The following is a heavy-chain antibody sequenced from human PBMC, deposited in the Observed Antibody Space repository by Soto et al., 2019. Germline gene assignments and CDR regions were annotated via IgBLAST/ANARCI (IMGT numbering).Heavy chain of an antibody. CDR2: IYYSGST. D-gene: IGHD6-6*01. V-gene: IGHV4-31*02. J-gene: IGHJ6*02. CDR1: GGSISSGGYY. Sequence: ASETLSLTCTVSGGSISSGGYYWSWIRQHPGKGLEWIGYIYYSGSTYYNPSLKSRVTISVDTSKNQFSLKLSSVTAADTAVYYCARGLYSSSSSGMDVWGQETTVTVSS. CDR3: ARGLYSSSSSGMDV.